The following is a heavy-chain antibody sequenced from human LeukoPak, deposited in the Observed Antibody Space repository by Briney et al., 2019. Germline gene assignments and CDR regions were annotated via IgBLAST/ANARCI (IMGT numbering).Heavy chain of an antibody. D-gene: IGHD5-12*01. CDR1: GYTFSNYG. Sequence: ASVKVSCRASGYTFSNYGIAWVRQAPGQGLEWMGWISGYQGSTKYAQNFQGRVTMTIDRSTSTAYMDLRSLRSDDTAMYFCARSDLGTITAPFHYWGQGTLVAVSS. V-gene: IGHV1-18*01. CDR2: ISGYQGST. J-gene: IGHJ4*02. CDR3: ARSDLGTITAPFHY.